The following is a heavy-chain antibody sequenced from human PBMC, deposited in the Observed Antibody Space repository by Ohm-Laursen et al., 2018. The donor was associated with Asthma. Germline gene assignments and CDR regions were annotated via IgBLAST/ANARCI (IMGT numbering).Heavy chain of an antibody. Sequence: GSLRLSCTASGFTFSSYAMSWVRQAPGKGLEWVSAISGSGGSTYYADSVKGRFTISRDNSKNTLYLQMNSLRAEDTAVYYCARPTTEEYYFDYWGQGTLVTVSS. V-gene: IGHV3-23*01. J-gene: IGHJ4*02. CDR3: ARPTTEEYYFDY. CDR1: GFTFSSYA. CDR2: ISGSGGST. D-gene: IGHD1-1*01.